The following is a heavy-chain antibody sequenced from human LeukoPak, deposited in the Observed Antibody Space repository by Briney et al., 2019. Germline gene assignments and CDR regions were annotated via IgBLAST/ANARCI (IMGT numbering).Heavy chain of an antibody. Sequence: GGSLRLSCAASGFTFSSYWMHWVRHAPGKGLVWVSRISTDGSTTTYADSVKGRFTISRDNAKNTLYLQMNSLRAEDTAVYFCVRVEMQLGYCTSTSCLFDYWGQGTLVTVSS. CDR1: GFTFSSYW. D-gene: IGHD2-2*01. V-gene: IGHV3-74*01. CDR2: ISTDGSTT. J-gene: IGHJ4*02. CDR3: VRVEMQLGYCTSTSCLFDY.